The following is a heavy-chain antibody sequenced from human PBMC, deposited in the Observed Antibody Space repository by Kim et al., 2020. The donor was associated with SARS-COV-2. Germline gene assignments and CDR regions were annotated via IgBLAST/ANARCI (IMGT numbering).Heavy chain of an antibody. CDR1: GFTFSSYS. CDR3: ARFIVVVPAAMDY. Sequence: GGSLRLSCAASGFTFSSYSMNWVRQAPGKGLEWVSSISSSSSYIYYADSVKGRFTISRDNAKNSLYLQMNSLRAEDTAVYYCARFIVVVPAAMDYWGQGTLVTVSS. D-gene: IGHD2-2*01. CDR2: ISSSSSYI. V-gene: IGHV3-21*01. J-gene: IGHJ4*02.